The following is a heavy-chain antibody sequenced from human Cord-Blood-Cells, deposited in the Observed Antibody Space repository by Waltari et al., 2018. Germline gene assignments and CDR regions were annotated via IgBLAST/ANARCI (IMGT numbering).Heavy chain of an antibody. CDR1: GGSFSGYY. Sequence: QVQLQQWGAGLLKPSETLSLTCAVYGGSFSGYYWSWIRQPTGKGLEWIGEINHSGSTNYNPSLKSRVTISVDTSKNQFSLKLSSVTAADTAVYYCARGYYGSGSYPSIYYMDVWGKGTTVTVSS. CDR2: INHSGST. D-gene: IGHD3-10*01. J-gene: IGHJ6*03. CDR3: ARGYYGSGSYPSIYYMDV. V-gene: IGHV4-34*01.